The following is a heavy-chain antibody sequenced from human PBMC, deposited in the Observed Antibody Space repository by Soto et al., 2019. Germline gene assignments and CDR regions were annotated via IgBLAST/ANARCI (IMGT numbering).Heavy chain of an antibody. CDR3: PNTAEYCSGGSCYSYVFGWFDP. CDR1: GGTFSSYS. V-gene: IGHV1-69*01. CDR2: IIPIFGTA. Sequence: QVQLVQSGAEVKKPGSSVKVSCTAYGGTFSSYSISWVRQAPGQGLDWMRGIIPIFGTANYAQKFQGRVTITADESTSTAYMELSSLRSEDTAVYYCPNTAEYCSGGSCYSYVFGWFDPWGQGTLVTVSS. D-gene: IGHD2-15*01. J-gene: IGHJ5*02.